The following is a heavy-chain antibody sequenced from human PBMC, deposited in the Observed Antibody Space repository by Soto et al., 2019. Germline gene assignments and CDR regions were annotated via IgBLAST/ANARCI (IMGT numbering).Heavy chain of an antibody. CDR2: INHSGST. J-gene: IGHJ5*02. CDR1: GGSFSGYY. CDR3: ASSPYDYIWGSYRYNWFDP. D-gene: IGHD3-16*02. Sequence: SETLSLTCAVYGGSFSGYYWSWIRQPPGKGLEWIGEINHSGSTNYNPSLKSRVTISVDTSKNQFSLKLSSVTAADTAVYYCASSPYDYIWGSYRYNWFDPWGQGTLVTVSS. V-gene: IGHV4-34*01.